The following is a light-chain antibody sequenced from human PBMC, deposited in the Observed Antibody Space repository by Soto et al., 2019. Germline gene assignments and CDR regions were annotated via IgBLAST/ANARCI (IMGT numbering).Light chain of an antibody. Sequence: EIMMTQSPATLSVSPGERATLSCRACQTINSKLAWYQQKPGQAPRLLFYATSTRTTGVPARFSGSGSGTGFTLTISSLQSEDFAIYYCQQYNNWPYTFGQGTKLEIK. CDR3: QQYNNWPYT. V-gene: IGKV3-15*01. J-gene: IGKJ2*01. CDR1: QTINSK. CDR2: ATS.